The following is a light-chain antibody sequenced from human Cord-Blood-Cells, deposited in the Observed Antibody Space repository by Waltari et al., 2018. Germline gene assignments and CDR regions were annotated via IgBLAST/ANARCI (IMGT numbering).Light chain of an antibody. J-gene: IGKJ2*01. CDR3: QQSYSTRYT. CDR2: AAS. CDR1: QSISSY. V-gene: IGKV1-39*01. Sequence: SSLSASVGDRVTITCRASQSISSYLNWYQQKPGKAPKLLIYAASSLQSGVPSRFSGSGSGTDFTLTISSLQPEDFATYYCQQSYSTRYTFGQGTKLEIK.